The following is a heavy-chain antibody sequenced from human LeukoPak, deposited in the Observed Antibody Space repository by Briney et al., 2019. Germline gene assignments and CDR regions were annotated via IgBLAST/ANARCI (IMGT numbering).Heavy chain of an antibody. CDR3: ARGVIEYSSSPRTYYFDY. CDR1: GGSISSGSYY. J-gene: IGHJ4*02. D-gene: IGHD6-6*01. V-gene: IGHV4-39*07. Sequence: SETLSLTCTVSGGSISSGSYYWGWIRQPPGKGLEWIGSIYYSGSTYYNPSLKSRVTISVDASKNQFSLKLSSVTAADTAVYYCARGVIEYSSSPRTYYFDYWGQGTLVTVSS. CDR2: IYYSGST.